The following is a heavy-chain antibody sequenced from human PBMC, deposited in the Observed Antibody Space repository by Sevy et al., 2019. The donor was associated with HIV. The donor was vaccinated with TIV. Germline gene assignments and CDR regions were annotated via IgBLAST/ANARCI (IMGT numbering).Heavy chain of an antibody. CDR1: GFSFSHYA. D-gene: IGHD1-26*01. CDR3: ARDRERYSGSQGWFDP. V-gene: IGHV3-30-3*01. Sequence: GGSLRLSCAVSGFSFSHYAFHWVRQAPGKGLEWVSLISYDGTYKYYADSVKGRFTISRDNSKNTLYLQMNSLRDEDTAVYYCARDRERYSGSQGWFDPWGQGTLVTVSS. CDR2: ISYDGTYK. J-gene: IGHJ5*02.